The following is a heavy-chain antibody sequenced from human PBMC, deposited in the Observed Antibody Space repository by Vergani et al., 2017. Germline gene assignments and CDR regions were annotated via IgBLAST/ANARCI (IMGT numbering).Heavy chain of an antibody. D-gene: IGHD5-18*01. J-gene: IGHJ6*03. CDR1: GFSLSNARMG. CDR2: LFSNAEK. CDR3: ARALVQRGYWAPDYYYYMDV. Sequence: QVTLKESGPVLVKPTETLTLTCTVSGFSLSNARMGVSWIRQPPGKALEWLAHLFSNAEKSYSTSLKSRLTISKDTSKSQVVLTITNMDPVDTATYYCARALVQRGYWAPDYYYYMDVWGKGTTVTVSS. V-gene: IGHV2-26*01.